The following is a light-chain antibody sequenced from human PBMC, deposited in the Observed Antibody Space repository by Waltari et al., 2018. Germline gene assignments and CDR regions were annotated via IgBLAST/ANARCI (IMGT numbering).Light chain of an antibody. V-gene: IGLV8-61*01. CDR1: SGPVSTTYH. Sequence: TVVTQEPSSSVSPGGTVIITCALSSGPVSTTYHLSWFQQAPGQAPLTLIFDPYPRSSGVPDRFSGSILDNKAALTITGAQVDDESDYYCAVSMRSGIWVFGGGTKLTVL. CDR3: AVSMRSGIWV. J-gene: IGLJ3*02. CDR2: DPY.